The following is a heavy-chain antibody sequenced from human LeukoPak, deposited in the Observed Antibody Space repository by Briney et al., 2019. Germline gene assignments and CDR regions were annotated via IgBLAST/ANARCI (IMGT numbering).Heavy chain of an antibody. J-gene: IGHJ4*02. Sequence: ASVKVSCKASGYTFTSYYMHWVRQAPGQGLEWMGIINPSGGSTSYAQKFQGRVTMTRDTSTSTVYMELSSLRSEDTAVYYCARARYYYGSGSYYNPMGYWGQGTLVAVSS. CDR1: GYTFTSYY. V-gene: IGHV1-46*01. CDR3: ARARYYYGSGSYYNPMGY. CDR2: INPSGGST. D-gene: IGHD3-10*01.